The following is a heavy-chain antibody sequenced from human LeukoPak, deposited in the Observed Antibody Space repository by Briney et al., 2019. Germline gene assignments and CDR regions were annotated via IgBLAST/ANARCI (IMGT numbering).Heavy chain of an antibody. CDR2: VRTKASNYAT. CDR1: GFPFSASI. J-gene: IGHJ3*02. D-gene: IGHD5-18*01. Sequence: GESLKISCAASGFPFSASIIHWVRQASGRGLEWVGRVRTKASNYATTYAASVNGRFTISRDESKNTAYLQMNSLKIEDTAVYYCTVSGVTSVAFDIWGQGTMVTVSS. V-gene: IGHV3-73*01. CDR3: TVSGVTSVAFDI.